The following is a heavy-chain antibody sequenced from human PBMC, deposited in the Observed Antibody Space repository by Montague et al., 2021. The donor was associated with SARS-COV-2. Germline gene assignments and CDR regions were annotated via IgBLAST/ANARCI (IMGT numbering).Heavy chain of an antibody. CDR2: IYYSGST. CDR3: AREHWENYYDFWSGTNLASDYPYYGMDV. Sequence: SETLSLTCTVSGGSISTYYWSWIRQPPGKGLEWIGYIYYSGSTNYSPSLERRSTMSVDTSKNQFSLKLSSVTAADTAVYYCAREHWENYYDFWSGTNLASDYPYYGMDVWGQGTTVTVSS. D-gene: IGHD3-3*01. V-gene: IGHV4-59*08. CDR1: GGSISTYY. J-gene: IGHJ6*02.